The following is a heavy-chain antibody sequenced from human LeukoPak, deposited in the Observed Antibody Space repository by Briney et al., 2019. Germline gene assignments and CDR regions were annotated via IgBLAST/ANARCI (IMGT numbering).Heavy chain of an antibody. V-gene: IGHV4-34*01. CDR3: AASRWYFDV. Sequence: SETLSLTCAVYGGSFSGYYWSWIRQPPGKGLEWIGEINHSGSTNYNPSLKSRVTISVDTSKNQFSLKLSSVTATDTAVYYCAASRWYFDVWGRGVVVAVSS. J-gene: IGHJ2*01. CDR1: GGSFSGYY. CDR2: INHSGST.